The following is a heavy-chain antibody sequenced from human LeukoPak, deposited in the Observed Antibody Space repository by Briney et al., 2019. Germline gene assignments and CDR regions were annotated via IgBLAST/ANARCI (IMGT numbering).Heavy chain of an antibody. D-gene: IGHD2-15*01. V-gene: IGHV4-59*08. CDR3: ARQAIKGIYYFDY. CDR1: GGSISNYY. CDR2: IYYSGIT. J-gene: IGHJ4*02. Sequence: SETLSLTCTVSGGSISNYYWSWIRQPPGKGLEWIGYIYYSGITNYNPSLKSRVIIAVDPSKNQFSLKLSSVTAADTAVYYCARQAIKGIYYFDYWGQGTLVTVSS.